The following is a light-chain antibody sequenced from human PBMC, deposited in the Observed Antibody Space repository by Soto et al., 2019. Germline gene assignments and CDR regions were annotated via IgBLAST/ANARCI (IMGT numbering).Light chain of an antibody. CDR1: QSIGNNY. CDR2: GAS. V-gene: IGKV3-11*01. CDR3: HQRSNWPLT. J-gene: IGKJ4*01. Sequence: EIVLTHSPGTLSLSPGERATLSCRASQSIGNNYLAWYQHKPGQAPRLLIYGASNRATGIPDRFSASGSGTDFTLTISSLEPEDFAVYYCHQRSNWPLTFGGGTKVDIK.